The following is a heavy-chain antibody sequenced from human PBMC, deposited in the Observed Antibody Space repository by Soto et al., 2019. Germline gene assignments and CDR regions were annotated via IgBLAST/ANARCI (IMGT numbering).Heavy chain of an antibody. CDR1: GFTFSSYG. J-gene: IGHJ6*02. Sequence: QVQPVESGGGVVQPGRSLRLSCAASGFTFSSYGMHWVRQAPGKGLEWEAVISNDGSNKYYADSVKGRFTISRDKSKNTLYQQMNSLRAEDTAVYYCAKESSAPYSGYPFSYYYGMDVWGQGTTVTVSS. CDR3: AKESSAPYSGYPFSYYYGMDV. CDR2: ISNDGSNK. V-gene: IGHV3-30*18. D-gene: IGHD5-12*01.